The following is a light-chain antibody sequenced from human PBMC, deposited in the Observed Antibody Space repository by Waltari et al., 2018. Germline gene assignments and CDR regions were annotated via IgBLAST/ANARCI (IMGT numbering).Light chain of an antibody. CDR3: HQRSARDT. Sequence: DIVLTQSPATLSLSPGERATLSCRASQNVDTHLAWYQQKPGQAPRLLLYDASPRATGIPARFRSSWSVTDFSLTISTLEPEDFAIYYCHQRSARDTFGQGTRLEIK. V-gene: IGKV3-11*01. CDR2: DAS. J-gene: IGKJ5*01. CDR1: QNVDTH.